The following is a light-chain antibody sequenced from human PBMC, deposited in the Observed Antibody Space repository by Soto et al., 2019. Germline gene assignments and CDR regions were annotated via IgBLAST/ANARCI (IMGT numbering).Light chain of an antibody. CDR3: QQYKNWPPAWT. V-gene: IGKV3-15*01. CDR2: GAS. CDR1: QSVRSN. J-gene: IGKJ1*01. Sequence: MVRAQCPATLSGSRGERASLAGRGGQSVRSNLAWYQQKPGQSPRLLIYGASTRATGSPARFSGSGSGTQFTLTISSLQSEDVAVDYCQQYKNWPPAWTFGQGTKVDIK.